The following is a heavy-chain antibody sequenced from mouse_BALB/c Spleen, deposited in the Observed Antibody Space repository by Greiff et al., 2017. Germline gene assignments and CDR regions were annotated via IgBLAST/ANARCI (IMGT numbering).Heavy chain of an antibody. CDR3: ARYRLDAMDY. Sequence: EVQLVESGGGLVKPGGSLKLSCAASGFAFSSYDMSWVRQTPEKRLEWVATISSGGGNTYYPDSVKGRFTISRDNAKNNLYLQMSSLRSEDTALYYCARYRLDAMDYWGQGTSVTGSS. V-gene: IGHV5-9*03. J-gene: IGHJ4*01. CDR1: GFAFSSYD. D-gene: IGHD4-1*01. CDR2: ISSGGGNT.